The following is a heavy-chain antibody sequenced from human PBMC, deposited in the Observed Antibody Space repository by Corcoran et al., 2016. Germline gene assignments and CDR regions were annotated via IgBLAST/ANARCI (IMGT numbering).Heavy chain of an antibody. J-gene: IGHJ6*02. D-gene: IGHD3-16*02. Sequence: QVQLQESGPGLVKPSETLSLTCTVSGGSVSSGSYYWSWIRQPPGKGLEWIGYIYYSGSTNYNPSLKSRVIISIDTSKTQFSLKLSSVTAADTAVYYCARGLNYDYVWGSYRLKYGMDVWGQGTTVTVSS. CDR3: ARGLNYDYVWGSYRLKYGMDV. CDR1: GGSVSSGSYY. CDR2: IYYSGST. V-gene: IGHV4-61*01.